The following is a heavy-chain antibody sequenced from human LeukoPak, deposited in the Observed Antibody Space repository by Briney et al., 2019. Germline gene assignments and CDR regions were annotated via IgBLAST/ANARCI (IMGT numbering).Heavy chain of an antibody. CDR1: GGTFSSYA. CDR3: ASPPEVDTAMAGGFDY. V-gene: IGHV1-69*05. J-gene: IGHJ4*02. CDR2: IIPIFGTA. D-gene: IGHD5-18*01. Sequence: SVKVSCKASGGTFSSYAISWVRQAPGQGLEWMGGIIPIFGTANYAQKFQGRVTITTDESTSTAYMELSSLRSEDTAVYYCASPPEVDTAMAGGFDYWGQGTLVTVSS.